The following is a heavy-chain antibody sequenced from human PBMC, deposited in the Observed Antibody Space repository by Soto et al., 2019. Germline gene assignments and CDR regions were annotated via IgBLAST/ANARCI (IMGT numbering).Heavy chain of an antibody. CDR2: IYYSGST. CDR3: AREASHKTRYYYYYMDV. J-gene: IGHJ6*03. V-gene: IGHV4-31*03. Sequence: PSETLSLTCTVSGGSISSGGYYWSWIRQHPGKGLEWIGYIYYSGSTYYNPSLKSRVTISVDTSKNQFSLKLSSVTAADTAVYYCAREASHKTRYYYYYMDVWGKGTTVIVSS. CDR1: GGSISSGGYY.